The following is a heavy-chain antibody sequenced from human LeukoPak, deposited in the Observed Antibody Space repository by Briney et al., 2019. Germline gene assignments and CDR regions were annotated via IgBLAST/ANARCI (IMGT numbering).Heavy chain of an antibody. CDR2: INHNGST. CDR3: AKRGEGYTAAANGYYFDY. J-gene: IGHJ4*02. Sequence: SETLSLTCAVYGGSFSGYYWSWIRQPPGKGLEWIGEINHNGSTNYTPSLKSRVTISVDTSKNQFSLKLSSVTAADTAVYYCAKRGEGYTAAANGYYFDYWGQGTLVTVSS. CDR1: GGSFSGYY. V-gene: IGHV4-34*01. D-gene: IGHD6-13*01.